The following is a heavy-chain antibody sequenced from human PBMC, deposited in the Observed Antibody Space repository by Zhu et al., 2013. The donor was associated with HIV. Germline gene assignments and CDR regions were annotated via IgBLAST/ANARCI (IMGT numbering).Heavy chain of an antibody. CDR2: INPNTGAT. J-gene: IGHJ5*02. Sequence: QVQVEQSGAELRKPRASVKVSCKTSGYKFTENHVHWVRQAPGQGLEWLGWINPNTGATNYAPKFHGTITLTRDTSISTAYMELSRLRSDDTAVYYCAREKRGATPRMDWFDPWGQGTLVTVSS. CDR3: AREKRGATPRMDWFDP. V-gene: IGHV1-2*02. CDR1: GYKFTENH. D-gene: IGHD1-26*01.